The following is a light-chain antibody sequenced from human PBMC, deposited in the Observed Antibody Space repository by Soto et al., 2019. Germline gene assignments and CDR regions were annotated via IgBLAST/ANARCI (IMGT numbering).Light chain of an antibody. Sequence: EVVLTQSPGTLSLSPGESATLSCRASQSVSSNYLAWYQQKPGQALRLLIYGVSTRATGIPDRFSGSGSGTDFSLTISRLEPEDFALYYCQQYFTSPLTFGGGTKVEIK. V-gene: IGKV3-20*01. CDR3: QQYFTSPLT. CDR2: GVS. CDR1: QSVSSNY. J-gene: IGKJ4*01.